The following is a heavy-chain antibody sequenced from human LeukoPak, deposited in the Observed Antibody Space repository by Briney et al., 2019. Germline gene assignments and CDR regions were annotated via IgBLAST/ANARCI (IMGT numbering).Heavy chain of an antibody. Sequence: SETLSLTCAVYGGSFSGYYWSWIRQPPGKGLEWIGEINHSGSTNYNPSLKSRVTISVDTSKNQFSLKLSSVTAADTAVYFCATERPGSRTLDSWGQGTLVTVSS. D-gene: IGHD1-14*01. CDR1: GGSFSGYY. V-gene: IGHV4-34*01. CDR2: INHSGST. CDR3: ATERPGSRTLDS. J-gene: IGHJ4*02.